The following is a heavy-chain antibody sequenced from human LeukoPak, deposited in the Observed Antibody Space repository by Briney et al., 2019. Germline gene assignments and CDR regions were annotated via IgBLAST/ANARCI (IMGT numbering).Heavy chain of an antibody. CDR3: ARVVVVVAATRGELDY. J-gene: IGHJ4*02. CDR1: GGSFSGYY. D-gene: IGHD2-15*01. V-gene: IGHV4-34*01. Sequence: SETLSLTCAVYGGSFSGYYWSWIRQPPGKGLEWIGEINHSGSTNYNPSLKSRVTISVDTSKNQFSLKLSSVTAADTAVYYCARVVVVVAATRGELDYWGQGTLVTVSS. CDR2: INHSGST.